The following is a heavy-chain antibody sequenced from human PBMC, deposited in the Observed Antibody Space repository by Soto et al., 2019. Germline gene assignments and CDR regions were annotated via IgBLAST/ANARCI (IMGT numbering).Heavy chain of an antibody. D-gene: IGHD3-22*01. Sequence: GGSLRLSCAASGFTFSSYGMHWVGQAPGKGLEWVAVIRYDGSNKYYADSVKGRFTISRDNSKNTLYLQMNSLRAEDTAVYYCARDDITYYYDSSANRGFDYWGQGTLVTVSS. J-gene: IGHJ4*02. CDR1: GFTFSSYG. CDR2: IRYDGSNK. V-gene: IGHV3-33*01. CDR3: ARDDITYYYDSSANRGFDY.